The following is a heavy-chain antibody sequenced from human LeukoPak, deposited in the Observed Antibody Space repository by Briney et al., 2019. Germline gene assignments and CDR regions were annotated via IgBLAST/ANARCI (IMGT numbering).Heavy chain of an antibody. CDR1: GYTFTSYY. Sequence: SCKASGYTFTSYYMHWVRQAPGQGLEWMANIKQDGSEKYYVDSVKGRFTISRDNAKNSLYLQMNSLRAEDTAVYYCASRGVWFGGLLFRRGQGTLVTVSS. J-gene: IGHJ4*02. CDR2: IKQDGSEK. D-gene: IGHD3-10*01. CDR3: ASRGVWFGGLLFR. V-gene: IGHV3-7*02.